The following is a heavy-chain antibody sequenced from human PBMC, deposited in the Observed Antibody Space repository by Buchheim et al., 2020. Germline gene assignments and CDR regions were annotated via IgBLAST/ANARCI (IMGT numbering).Heavy chain of an antibody. CDR2: IKQDGSEK. Sequence: EVQLVESGGGLVQPGGSLRLSCAASGFTFSPYWMSWVRQAPGKGLEWVANIKQDGSEKYYVGSVKGRFTISRDNAKNSLHLQMNSLRAEDTAVYYCARERYYGSGSPFDYWGQGTL. CDR1: GFTFSPYW. V-gene: IGHV3-7*03. D-gene: IGHD3-10*01. CDR3: ARERYYGSGSPFDY. J-gene: IGHJ4*02.